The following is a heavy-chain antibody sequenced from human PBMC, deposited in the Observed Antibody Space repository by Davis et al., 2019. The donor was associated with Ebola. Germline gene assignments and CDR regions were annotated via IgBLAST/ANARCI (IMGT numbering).Heavy chain of an antibody. CDR1: GFTFSSYA. D-gene: IGHD5-12*01. CDR3: ARVDIVATILVYYYGMDV. Sequence: GESLKISCAASGFTFSSYAMSWVRQAPGKGLEWVTNIKQDGSEKYYVDAVKGRFTISRDNAKNSLFLQMNSLRAEDTAVYYCARVDIVATILVYYYGMDVWGQGTTVTVSS. V-gene: IGHV3-7*04. J-gene: IGHJ6*02. CDR2: IKQDGSEK.